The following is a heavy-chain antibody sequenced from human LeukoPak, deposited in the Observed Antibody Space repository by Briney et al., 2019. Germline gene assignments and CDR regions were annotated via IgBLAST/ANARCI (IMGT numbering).Heavy chain of an antibody. Sequence: SETLSLTCTVSGGSVSSGSYYWSWIRQPPGKGLEWIGYIYYSGSTNYNPSLKSRVTISVDTSKSQFSLKLSSVTAADTAVYYWARDLPGSGGKQGRGAFDIGAQGTMVTVFS. D-gene: IGHD3-10*01. J-gene: IGHJ3*02. V-gene: IGHV4-61*01. CDR2: IYYSGST. CDR3: ARDLPGSGGKQGRGAFDI. CDR1: GGSVSSGSYY.